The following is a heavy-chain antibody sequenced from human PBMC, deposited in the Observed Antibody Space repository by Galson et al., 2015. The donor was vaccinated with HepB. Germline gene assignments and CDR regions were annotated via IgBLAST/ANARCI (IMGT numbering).Heavy chain of an antibody. Sequence: SLRLSCAASGFSVSSNYMSWVRQAPGKGLEWVSIINSGDRTYYADSVKGRFTISRHNSENTLYLQMNSLRAEDTAKYYCARMHLGNWFDPWGQGTLVTVSS. V-gene: IGHV3-53*04. CDR3: ARMHLGNWFDP. D-gene: IGHD7-27*01. CDR2: INSGDRT. J-gene: IGHJ5*02. CDR1: GFSVSSNY.